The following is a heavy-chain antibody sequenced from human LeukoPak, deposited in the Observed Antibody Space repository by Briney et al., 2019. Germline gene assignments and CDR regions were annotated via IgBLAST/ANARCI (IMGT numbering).Heavy chain of an antibody. D-gene: IGHD2-2*01. CDR3: AREGYCSSTSCRTYYFDY. CDR2: ISAYNGNT. J-gene: IGHJ4*02. Sequence: ASVKVSCKASGYTCTSYGISWVRQAPGQGLEWMGWISAYNGNTNYAQKLQGRVTMTTDTSTSTAYMELRSLRSDDTAVYYCAREGYCSSTSCRTYYFDYWGQGTLGTVSS. V-gene: IGHV1-18*01. CDR1: GYTCTSYG.